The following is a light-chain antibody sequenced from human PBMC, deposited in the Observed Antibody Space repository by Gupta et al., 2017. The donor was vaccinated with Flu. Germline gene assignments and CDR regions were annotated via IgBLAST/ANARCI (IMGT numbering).Light chain of an antibody. CDR2: STG. V-gene: IGLV3-19*01. CDR1: SLRNNH. Sequence: ALGQPVRASCHGDSLRNNHPSWYQQKPGQAPILVMSSTGSRPSGIPDRFSGSSSGDTASLXIXTTQAEXEADYYCNFRSGNPWVFGGGTKLTVL. CDR3: NFRSGNPWV. J-gene: IGLJ3*02.